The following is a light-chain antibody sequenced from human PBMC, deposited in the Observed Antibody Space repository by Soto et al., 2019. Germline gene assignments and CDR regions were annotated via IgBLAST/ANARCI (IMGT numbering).Light chain of an antibody. J-gene: IGLJ2*01. CDR1: SSDVGGYNY. CDR3: SSYTSSNTLL. V-gene: IGLV2-14*01. CDR2: GVT. Sequence: QSALTQPASVSGSPGQSITISCSGTSSDVGGYNYVSWYQQHPGKAPKLIISGVTNRPSGVSNRFSGSKSGNTASLSISGLHTEDEADYFCSSYTSSNTLLFGGGTKVTVL.